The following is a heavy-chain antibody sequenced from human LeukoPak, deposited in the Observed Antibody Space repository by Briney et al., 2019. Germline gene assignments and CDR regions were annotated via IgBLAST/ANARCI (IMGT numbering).Heavy chain of an antibody. CDR2: IIPIFGTA. V-gene: IGHV1-69*05. Sequence: SVKVSCKASGGTFISYAISWVRQAPGQGLEWMGGIIPIFGTANYAQKFQGRVTITTDESTSTAYMELSSLRSEDTAVYYCARVITIFGVVPPNYYYYYMDVWGKGTTVTVSS. CDR1: GGTFISYA. CDR3: ARVITIFGVVPPNYYYYYMDV. D-gene: IGHD3-3*01. J-gene: IGHJ6*03.